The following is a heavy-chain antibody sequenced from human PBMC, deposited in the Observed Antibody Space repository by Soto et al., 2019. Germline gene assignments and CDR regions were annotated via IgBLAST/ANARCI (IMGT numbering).Heavy chain of an antibody. Sequence: PSETLSLTCAVSGGSISSGGYSWSWIRQPPGKGLEWIGYNYHSGSTYYNPSLKSRVTISVDRSKNQFSLKLSSVTAADTAVYYCARFELEGLFDPWGQGTLVTVSS. CDR1: GGSISSGGYS. V-gene: IGHV4-30-2*01. CDR3: ARFELEGLFDP. J-gene: IGHJ5*02. CDR2: NYHSGST. D-gene: IGHD6-13*01.